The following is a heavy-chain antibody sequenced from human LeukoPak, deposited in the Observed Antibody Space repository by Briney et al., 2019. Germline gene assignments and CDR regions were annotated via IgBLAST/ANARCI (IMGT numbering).Heavy chain of an antibody. Sequence: KTSETRSLTCAVSGGSISSATYSWTWIRQPPGKGLEWIGYIYHSGSTYYNPSLKSRVTISVDRSKNKVSLKLNSVTAADTAVYYCARGRWYFDLWGRGTLVTVSS. CDR1: GGSISSATYS. J-gene: IGHJ2*01. CDR3: ARGRWYFDL. V-gene: IGHV4-30-2*01. CDR2: IYHSGST.